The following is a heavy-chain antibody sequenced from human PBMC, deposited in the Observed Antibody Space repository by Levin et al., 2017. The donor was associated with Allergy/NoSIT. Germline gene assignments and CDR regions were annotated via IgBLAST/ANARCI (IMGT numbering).Heavy chain of an antibody. CDR2: INSDGSST. D-gene: IGHD6-13*01. J-gene: IGHJ4*02. Sequence: ASVKVSCAASGFTFSSYWMHWVRQAPGKGLVWVSRINSDGSSTSYADSVKGRFTISRDNAKNTLYLQMNSLRAEDTAVYYCARDRMTGIAAAVDWGQGTLVTVSS. V-gene: IGHV3-74*01. CDR3: ARDRMTGIAAAVD. CDR1: GFTFSSYW.